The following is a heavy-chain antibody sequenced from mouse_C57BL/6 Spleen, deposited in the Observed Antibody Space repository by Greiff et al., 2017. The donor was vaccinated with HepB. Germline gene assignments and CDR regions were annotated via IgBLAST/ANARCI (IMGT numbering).Heavy chain of an antibody. Sequence: QVQLQQPGAELVRPGTSVKLSCKASGYTFTSYWMHWVKQRPGQGLEWIGVIDPSDSYTNYNQKFKGKATLTVDTSSSTAYMQLSSLTSEASAVYYCARSGYDGYSDWYFDVWGTGTTVTVSS. CDR2: IDPSDSYT. V-gene: IGHV1-59*01. J-gene: IGHJ1*03. CDR1: GYTFTSYW. D-gene: IGHD2-3*01. CDR3: ARSGYDGYSDWYFDV.